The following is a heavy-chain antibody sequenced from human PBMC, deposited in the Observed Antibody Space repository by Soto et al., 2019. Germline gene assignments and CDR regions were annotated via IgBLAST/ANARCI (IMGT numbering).Heavy chain of an antibody. Sequence: QVQLQESGPGLVKPSETLSLTCTVSGGSISTYYWSWIRQPPGKGLAWIGYIYYGGSANYNPSLKSRVTISLDRSTKQFSLRLNSVTAADTAVYYCTRGGHCIAGVCSALDYWGQGTLVTVSS. CDR2: IYYGGSA. CDR3: TRGGHCIAGVCSALDY. J-gene: IGHJ4*02. V-gene: IGHV4-59*08. D-gene: IGHD2-8*01. CDR1: GGSISTYY.